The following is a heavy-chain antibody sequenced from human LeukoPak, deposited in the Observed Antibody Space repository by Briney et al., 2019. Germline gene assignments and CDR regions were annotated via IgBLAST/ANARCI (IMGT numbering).Heavy chain of an antibody. CDR1: GFTFSSYA. J-gene: IGHJ4*02. CDR2: ISGSGGST. CDR3: AKDPGGSGWYFDY. D-gene: IGHD6-19*01. V-gene: IGHV3-23*01. Sequence: GASLRLSCAASGFTFSSYAMSWVRQAPGKGLEWVSAISGSGGSTYYADSVKGRFTISRGNSKNTLYLQMNSLRAEDTAVYYCAKDPGGSGWYFDYWGQGTLVTVSS.